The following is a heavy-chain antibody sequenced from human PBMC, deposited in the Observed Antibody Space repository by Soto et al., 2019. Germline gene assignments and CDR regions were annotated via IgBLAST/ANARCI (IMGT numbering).Heavy chain of an antibody. CDR2: ISASGGSA. D-gene: IGHD3-3*01. CDR1: GFSFTSYV. J-gene: IGHJ4*01. V-gene: IGHV3-23*01. CDR3: AKRGHYFFDF. Sequence: GGSLRLSCAASGFSFTSYVMSWVRQAPGKGPEWVSAISASGGSAYYADFVKGRFTISRDISKNTLYMQMNSLRAEDTALYYCAKRGHYFFDFWGHGTLVTVSS.